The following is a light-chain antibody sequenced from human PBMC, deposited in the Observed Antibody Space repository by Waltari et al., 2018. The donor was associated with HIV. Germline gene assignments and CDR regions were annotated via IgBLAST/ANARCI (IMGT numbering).Light chain of an antibody. CDR3: GTWDSSLSADV. CDR1: SANIGNKY. V-gene: IGLV1-51*01. Sequence: QSVLTQPPSVSAAPGQKVTISCSGSSANIGNKYVSWYQQLPGPAPKLLMYDNNKRPSGIPDRFSGSKSGTSATLGITGLQTGDEADYYCGTWDSSLSADVFGGGTKLTVL. CDR2: DNN. J-gene: IGLJ3*02.